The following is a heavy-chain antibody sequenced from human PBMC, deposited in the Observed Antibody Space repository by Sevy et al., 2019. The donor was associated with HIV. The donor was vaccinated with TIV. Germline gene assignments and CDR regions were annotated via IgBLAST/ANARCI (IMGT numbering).Heavy chain of an antibody. J-gene: IGHJ6*02. Sequence: GESLKISCKGSGYSFTSYWIGWVRQMPGKGLEWMGIIYPGDSDTRYSPSFQGQVTISADKSISTAYLQWSSLKASDTAMYYCARLRRGYSSSWYCRGRKYYYGMDVWGQGTTVTVSS. D-gene: IGHD6-13*01. CDR3: ARLRRGYSSSWYCRGRKYYYGMDV. CDR2: IYPGDSDT. V-gene: IGHV5-51*01. CDR1: GYSFTSYW.